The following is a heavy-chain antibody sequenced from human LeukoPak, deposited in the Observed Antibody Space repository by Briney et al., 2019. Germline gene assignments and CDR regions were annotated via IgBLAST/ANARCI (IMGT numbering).Heavy chain of an antibody. D-gene: IGHD1/OR15-1a*01. CDR1: GLAVTTEW. CDR2: VNRDGSIR. CDR3: TRALNINIHY. Sequence: GGSLRLACADTGLAVTTEWMHWVRQAPGKGLVGVSGVNRDGSIRNYADSVMGRFTISRDDAKKTLYLQMNSLRDEDTALYYCTRALNINIHYWGQGTLVTVSS. V-gene: IGHV3-74*01. J-gene: IGHJ4*02.